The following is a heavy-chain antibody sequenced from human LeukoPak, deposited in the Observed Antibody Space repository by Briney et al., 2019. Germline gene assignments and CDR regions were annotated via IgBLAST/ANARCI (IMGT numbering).Heavy chain of an antibody. CDR1: GLRFRSYA. Sequence: GGSLRLSCVASGLRFRSYAMNWVRQAPGKGLECISTISDDSSFTYYADSVKGRFTISRDNSKDTLYLQMDSLRAEDTAVYYCAKEDIAVAGTLDYWGQGTLVTVSS. J-gene: IGHJ4*02. V-gene: IGHV3-23*01. CDR3: AKEDIAVAGTLDY. D-gene: IGHD6-19*01. CDR2: ISDDSSFT.